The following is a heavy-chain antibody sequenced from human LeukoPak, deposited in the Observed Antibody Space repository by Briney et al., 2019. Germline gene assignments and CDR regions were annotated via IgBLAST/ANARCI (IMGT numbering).Heavy chain of an antibody. CDR3: TRDTFGGEDI. Sequence: GGSLRLSCAASGFTFSNYRMHWVRQAPGKGLVWVSRINSEGSFTSYADSVKGRFTISRDNAKNTLYLQMNSLRAEDTAVYYCTRDTFGGEDIWGQGTLVTVSS. V-gene: IGHV3-74*01. CDR2: INSEGSFT. J-gene: IGHJ4*02. D-gene: IGHD3-16*01. CDR1: GFTFSNYR.